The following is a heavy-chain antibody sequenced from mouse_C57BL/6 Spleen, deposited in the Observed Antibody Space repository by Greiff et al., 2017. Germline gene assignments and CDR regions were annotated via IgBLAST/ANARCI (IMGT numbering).Heavy chain of an antibody. CDR2: IDPDTGGT. V-gene: IGHV1-15*01. J-gene: IGHJ3*01. CDR1: GYTFTDYE. Sequence: QVQLQQSGAELVRPGASVTLSCKASGYTFTDYEMHWVKQTPVHGLAWIGAIDPDTGGTAYNQKFKGKAILTADKSSSTAYMELRSLTSEDSAVYYCTRAYYYGSSYPSYWGQGTLVTVSA. CDR3: TRAYYYGSSYPSY. D-gene: IGHD1-1*01.